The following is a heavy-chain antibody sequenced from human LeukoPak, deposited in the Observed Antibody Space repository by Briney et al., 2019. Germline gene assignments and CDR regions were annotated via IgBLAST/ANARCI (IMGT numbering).Heavy chain of an antibody. D-gene: IGHD6-13*01. Sequence: ASVKVSCKTSGYSFTNYYMHWVRQAPGQGLEWMGIINPSGGSTNYAQKFQGRVTMTRDTSTTTVYMELSSLRSEDTAVYYCARDYRYSSRWSKIDYWGQGTLVTVSS. CDR1: GYSFTNYY. CDR2: INPSGGST. V-gene: IGHV1-46*01. J-gene: IGHJ4*02. CDR3: ARDYRYSSRWSKIDY.